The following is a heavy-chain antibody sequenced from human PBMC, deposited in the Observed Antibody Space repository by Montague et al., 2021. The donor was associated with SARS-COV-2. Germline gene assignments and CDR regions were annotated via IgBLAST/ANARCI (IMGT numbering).Heavy chain of an antibody. J-gene: IGHJ6*02. CDR3: ARGIWFGELLTGYYYYGMDV. CDR1: GGSIRSTTYY. CDR2: IYHGGST. D-gene: IGHD3-10*01. Sequence: SETLSLTCTVSGGSIRSTTYYWGWIRQPPGKGLEWIANIYHGGSTYYSPSLKSRVTISVDTSKNQFSLQLNSVTPEDTAVYYCARGIWFGELLTGYYYYGMDVWGQGTTVTVSS. V-gene: IGHV4-39*07.